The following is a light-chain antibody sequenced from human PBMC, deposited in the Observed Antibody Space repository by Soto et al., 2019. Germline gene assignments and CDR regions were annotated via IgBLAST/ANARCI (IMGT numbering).Light chain of an antibody. J-gene: IGKJ4*01. CDR2: AAA. Sequence: DIQMTQSPSSLSASVGDRVTITCRASQSISMYLNWYQQKPGKAPNLLIFAAASLQSGVPSRFSGSGSGTEFTLTISNLQPEDFATYYCQQSYSIPLTFGGGTKVEIK. V-gene: IGKV1-39*01. CDR3: QQSYSIPLT. CDR1: QSISMY.